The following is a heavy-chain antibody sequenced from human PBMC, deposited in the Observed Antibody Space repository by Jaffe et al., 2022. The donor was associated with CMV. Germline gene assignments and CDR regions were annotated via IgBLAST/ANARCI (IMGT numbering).Heavy chain of an antibody. CDR1: GFTFSGSA. J-gene: IGHJ6*02. Sequence: EVQLVESGGGLVQPGGSLKLSCAASGFTFSGSAMHWVRQASGKGLEWVGRIRSKANSYATAYAASVKGRFTISRDDSKNTAYLQMNSLKTEDTAVYYCTRLGYYGDSGPAYYYYYGMDVWGQGTTVTVSS. D-gene: IGHD4-17*01. V-gene: IGHV3-73*02. CDR3: TRLGYYGDSGPAYYYYYGMDV. CDR2: IRSKANSYAT.